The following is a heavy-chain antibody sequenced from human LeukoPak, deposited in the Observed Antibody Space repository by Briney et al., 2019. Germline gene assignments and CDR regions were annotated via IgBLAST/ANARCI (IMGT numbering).Heavy chain of an antibody. CDR2: ISWDSGSR. D-gene: IGHD3-9*01. J-gene: IGHJ5*02. Sequence: PGGSLRLSCAASGFTFDDYAMHWVRQAPGKGLEWASGISWDSGSRDYADSVKGRFTISRDNSKNTLYLQMNSLRAEDTAVYYCAKGSTHGYYDILTGYYRSGWFDPWGQGTLVTVSS. CDR3: AKGSTHGYYDILTGYYRSGWFDP. CDR1: GFTFDDYA. V-gene: IGHV3-9*01.